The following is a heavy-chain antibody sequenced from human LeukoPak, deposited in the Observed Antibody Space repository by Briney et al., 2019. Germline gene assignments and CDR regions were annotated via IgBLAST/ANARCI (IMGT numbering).Heavy chain of an antibody. D-gene: IGHD1-1*01. CDR2: ISYDGSNK. CDR1: GFTFSSYA. CDR3: ARVLTPGHRTGLFDY. V-gene: IGHV3-30-3*01. J-gene: IGHJ4*02. Sequence: PGRSLRLSCAASGFTFSSYAMHWVRQAPGKGLEWVAVISYDGSNKYYADSVKGRFTISRDNSKNTLYLQMNSLRAEDTAVYYCARVLTPGHRTGLFDYWGQGTLVTVSS.